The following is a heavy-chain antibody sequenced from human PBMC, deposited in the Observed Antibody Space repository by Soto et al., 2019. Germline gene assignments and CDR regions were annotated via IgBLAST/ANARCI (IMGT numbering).Heavy chain of an antibody. CDR2: IYYSGST. CDR3: ARDPRGEGYYYGMDV. Sequence: SETLSLTCTVSGGSIISYYWSWIRQPPGKGLEWIGYIYYSGSTNYNPSLKSRVTISVDTSKNQFSLKLSSVTAADTAVYYCARDPRGEGYYYGMDVWGQGTTVTVSS. J-gene: IGHJ6*02. V-gene: IGHV4-59*01. CDR1: GGSIISYY. D-gene: IGHD3-10*01.